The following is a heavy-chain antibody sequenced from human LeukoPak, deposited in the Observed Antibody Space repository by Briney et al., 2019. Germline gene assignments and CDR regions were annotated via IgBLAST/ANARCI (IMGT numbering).Heavy chain of an antibody. D-gene: IGHD2-2*02. CDR2: IKSKTDGGTT. Sequence: PGGSLRPSCAASGFKFYAFWMSWVRQTPGKGLEWVGLIKSKTDGGTTDYSAPVKGRFTISRDDSQNTLFLQMDSLTTEDTATYYCAIVSDCSGTTCYTAYSYYYMDVWGRGTTVTVSS. J-gene: IGHJ6*03. CDR1: GFKFYAFW. V-gene: IGHV3-15*01. CDR3: AIVSDCSGTTCYTAYSYYYMDV.